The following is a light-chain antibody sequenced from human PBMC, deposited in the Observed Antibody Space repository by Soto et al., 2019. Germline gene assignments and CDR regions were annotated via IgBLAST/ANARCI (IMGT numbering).Light chain of an antibody. CDR2: GAS. V-gene: IGKV1-39*01. CDR1: HSISSF. CDR3: QQLSNSLMST. Sequence: DFQLTQSPSSLSASVGDRVTITCRASHSISSFLNWYQQKPGKAPRLLIYGASSLQRGVPSRFSGSGSGTELTLTISSLQPEDFATYYCQQLSNSLMSTFGQGTHLEIK. J-gene: IGKJ2*01.